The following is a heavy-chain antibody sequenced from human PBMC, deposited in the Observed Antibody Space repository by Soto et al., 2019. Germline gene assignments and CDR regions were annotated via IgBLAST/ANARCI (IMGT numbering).Heavy chain of an antibody. CDR3: TTDLRGYDSSGYYSIYYYYYGMDV. V-gene: IGHV3-15*07. D-gene: IGHD3-22*01. Sequence: GGSLRHSCAASGFTFSNAWMSLVRQAPGKGLEWVGRIKSKTDGGTTDYAAPVKGRFTISRDDSKNTLYLQMNSLKTEDTAVYYCTTDLRGYDSSGYYSIYYYYYGMDVWGQGTTVTVSS. CDR2: IKSKTDGGTT. CDR1: GFTFSNAW. J-gene: IGHJ6*02.